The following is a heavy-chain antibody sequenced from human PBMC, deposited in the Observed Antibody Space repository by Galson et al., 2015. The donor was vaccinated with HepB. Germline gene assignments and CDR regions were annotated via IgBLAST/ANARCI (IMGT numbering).Heavy chain of an antibody. CDR3: ARELTQIVGVEGY. V-gene: IGHV3-30*04. CDR2: ISYNGRNK. J-gene: IGHJ4*02. CDR1: GFRFSNYA. D-gene: IGHD1-26*01. Sequence: SLRLSCAASGFRFSNYAMHWVRQAPGKGLEWVAMISYNGRNKYYADSVKGRFTVSRDNPKNTLSLEMTSLRAEDTAMYYCARELTQIVGVEGYWGQGTLVTVSS.